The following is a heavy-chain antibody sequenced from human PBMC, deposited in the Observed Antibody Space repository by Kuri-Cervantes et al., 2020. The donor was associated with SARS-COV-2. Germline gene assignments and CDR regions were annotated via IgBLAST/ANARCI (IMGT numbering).Heavy chain of an antibody. CDR3: ARRLYGALVVVLATHMYGMDV. J-gene: IGHJ6*02. Sequence: SETLSLTCTVSGGSISSSNWWTWVRQPPGKGLEWIGEIYHSGSTNYNPSLKSRVTISVDKSKNQYSLKLSSVTAADTAVYYCARRLYGALVVVLATHMYGMDVWGQGTTVTVSS. D-gene: IGHD2-2*01. V-gene: IGHV4-4*02. CDR2: IYHSGST. CDR1: GGSISSSNW.